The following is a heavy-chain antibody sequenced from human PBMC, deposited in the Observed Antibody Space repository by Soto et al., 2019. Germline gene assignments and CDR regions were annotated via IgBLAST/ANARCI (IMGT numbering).Heavy chain of an antibody. CDR2: TYYRSKWYN. CDR1: GDSVSSNSAA. V-gene: IGHV6-1*01. J-gene: IGHJ6*03. Sequence: SETLSLTCAISGDSVSSNSAAWNWIRQSPSRGLEWLGRTYYRSKWYNDYAVSVKSRITINPDTSKNQFSLQLNSVTPEDTAVYYCARSGFLEWLLSRGYYYYYMDVWGKGTTVTVSS. CDR3: ARSGFLEWLLSRGYYYYYMDV. D-gene: IGHD3-3*01.